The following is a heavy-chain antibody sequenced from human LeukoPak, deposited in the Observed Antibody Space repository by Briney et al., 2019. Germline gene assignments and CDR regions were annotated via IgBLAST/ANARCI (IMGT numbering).Heavy chain of an antibody. D-gene: IGHD3-9*01. J-gene: IGHJ3*02. Sequence: PSETLSLTCTVSGGSISSYYWSWIRQPPGKGLEWIGYIYYSGSTNYNPSLKGRVTISVDTSKNQFSLKLSSVTAADTAVYYCAAGVRYFDWLPYAFDIWGQGTMVTVSS. V-gene: IGHV4-59*08. CDR2: IYYSGST. CDR1: GGSISSYY. CDR3: AAGVRYFDWLPYAFDI.